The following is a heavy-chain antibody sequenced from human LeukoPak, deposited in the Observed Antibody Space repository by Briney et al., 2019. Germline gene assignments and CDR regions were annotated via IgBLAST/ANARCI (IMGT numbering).Heavy chain of an antibody. CDR1: GYTFTSYA. Sequence: ASVKVSCKASGYTFTSYAMHWVRQAPGQSLEWMGWITPGNGNTKYSQKFQRRVTITRDTSASTVYMELSSLRSEDTAVFYCARGWLVRNDDAFDIWGQGTMVTVSS. D-gene: IGHD3-10*01. CDR2: ITPGNGNT. V-gene: IGHV1-3*01. J-gene: IGHJ3*02. CDR3: ARGWLVRNDDAFDI.